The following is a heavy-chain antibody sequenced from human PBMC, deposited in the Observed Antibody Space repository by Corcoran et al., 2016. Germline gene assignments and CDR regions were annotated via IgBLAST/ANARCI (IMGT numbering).Heavy chain of an antibody. CDR2: IRSKAYGGTT. V-gene: IGHV3-49*03. CDR1: GFTFGDYA. Sequence: EVQLVESGGGLVQPGRSLRLSCTASGFTFGDYAMSWFRQAPGKGLEWVGFIRSKAYGGTTEYAASVKGRFTISRDDSKSIAYLQMNSLKTEYTAVYYCTLSGGYYVRYYFDYWGQGTLVTVSS. D-gene: IGHD1-26*01. J-gene: IGHJ4*02. CDR3: TLSGGYYVRYYFDY.